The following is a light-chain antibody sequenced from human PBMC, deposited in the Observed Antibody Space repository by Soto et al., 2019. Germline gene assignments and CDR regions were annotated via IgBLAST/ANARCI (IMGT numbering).Light chain of an antibody. V-gene: IGKV1-5*03. J-gene: IGKJ1*01. CDR3: QQYNSYST. CDR1: QTISTW. CDR2: KAS. Sequence: DIQMTQSPSTLSASVGDRVTITCRASQTISTWLAWYQQKPGKAPKLLIYKASSLERGVPSRFSGSGSVTDSTLTISSLQPNDFATYYCQQYNSYSTFGQGTKVEIK.